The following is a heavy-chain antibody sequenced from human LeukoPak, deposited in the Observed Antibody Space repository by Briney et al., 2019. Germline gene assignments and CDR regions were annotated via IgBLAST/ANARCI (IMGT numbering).Heavy chain of an antibody. V-gene: IGHV1-69*05. D-gene: IGHD7-27*01. Sequence: SVKVSCEASGGTFSSYAISWVRQAPGQGLEWMGGIIPIFGTANYAQKFQGRVTITTDESTSTAYMELSSLRSEDTAVHYCARVPHNWGFEAFDIWGQGTMVTVSS. CDR3: ARVPHNWGFEAFDI. J-gene: IGHJ3*02. CDR2: IIPIFGTA. CDR1: GGTFSSYA.